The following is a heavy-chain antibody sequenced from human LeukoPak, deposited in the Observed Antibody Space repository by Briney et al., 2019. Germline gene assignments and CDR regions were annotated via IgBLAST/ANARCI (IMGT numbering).Heavy chain of an antibody. CDR2: ISGSGGST. V-gene: IGHV3-23*01. J-gene: IGHJ4*02. Sequence: PGGSLRLSCAASGFTFAGYAMTWVRQAPGKGLEWVSLISGSGGSTYYADVVKGRFTISRDNSKNALYLRMNSLRAEDTAVYYCAHWGSSGSFDYWGQGTLVTVVS. CDR3: AHWGSSGSFDY. CDR1: GFTFAGYA. D-gene: IGHD6-6*01.